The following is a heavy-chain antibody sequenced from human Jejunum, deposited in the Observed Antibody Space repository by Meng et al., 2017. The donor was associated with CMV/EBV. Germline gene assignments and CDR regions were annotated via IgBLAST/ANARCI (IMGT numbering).Heavy chain of an antibody. V-gene: IGHV3-23*01. CDR1: GFTYTSDS. CDR3: ARGEYYDVFAGPSR. J-gene: IGHJ4*02. D-gene: IGHD3-9*01. Sequence: AGFTYTSDSMAWVRQAPGKGLEGVSLVTGDGDTKYYADAVRGRFTISRDHSKDTMFLQMNSLTAEETAVYYCARGEYYDVFAGPSRWGQGTLVTVSS. CDR2: VTGDGDTK.